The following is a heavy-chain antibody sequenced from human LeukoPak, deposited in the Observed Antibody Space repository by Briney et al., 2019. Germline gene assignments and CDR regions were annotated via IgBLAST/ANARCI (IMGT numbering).Heavy chain of an antibody. J-gene: IGHJ3*02. D-gene: IGHD1-26*01. CDR1: VGSISSYY. CDR3: ARQGGSFAFDI. CDR2: IYNSGST. Sequence: SETLSLTCTVSVGSISSYYWSWIRQPPGKGREWIGYIYNSGSTNYNPSLKSRVTISVDKSKNQFSLKLNSVTAADTAVYYCARQGGSFAFDIWGQGTMVTVSS. V-gene: IGHV4-59*08.